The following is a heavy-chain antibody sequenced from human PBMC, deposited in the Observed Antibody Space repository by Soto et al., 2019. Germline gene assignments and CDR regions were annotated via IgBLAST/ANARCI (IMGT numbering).Heavy chain of an antibody. V-gene: IGHV4-38-2*01. CDR3: ARAPYGDSFYFDY. J-gene: IGHJ4*02. Sequence: SETLSLTCAVSGYSISSGYYWGWIRQPPGKGLEWIGSIYHSGSTYYNPSLKSRVTISVDTSKNQFSLKLSSVTAADTAVYYCARAPYGDSFYFDYWGQGTLVTVSS. CDR2: IYHSGST. D-gene: IGHD4-17*01. CDR1: GYSISSGYY.